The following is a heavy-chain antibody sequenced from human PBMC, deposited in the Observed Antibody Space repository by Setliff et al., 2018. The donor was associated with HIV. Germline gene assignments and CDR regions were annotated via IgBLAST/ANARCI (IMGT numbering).Heavy chain of an antibody. D-gene: IGHD6-19*01. CDR2: ISAYNGNT. Sequence: ASVKVSCKASGYTFTSYGISWVRQAPGQGLEWMGWISAYNGNTNYAQKLQGRVTMTTDTSTSRAYMELRSLRSDDTAVYFCARLGSGWSDSGTGWFDPGGQGTQVTVSS. CDR1: GYTFTSYG. J-gene: IGHJ5*02. V-gene: IGHV1-18*01. CDR3: ARLGSGWSDSGTGWFDP.